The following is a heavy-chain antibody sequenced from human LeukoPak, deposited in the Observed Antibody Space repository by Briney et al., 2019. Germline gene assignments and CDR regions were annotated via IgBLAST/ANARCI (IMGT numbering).Heavy chain of an antibody. J-gene: IGHJ4*02. CDR2: INHSGST. CDR1: GFSFSSDG. Sequence: PGGSLRLSCSASGFSFSSDGMSWIRQPPGKGLEWIGEINHSGSTNYNPSLKSRVTISVDTSKNQFSLKLSSVTAADTAVYYCARGRYSSGWVRIQFDYWGQGTLVTVSS. CDR3: ARGRYSSGWVRIQFDY. D-gene: IGHD6-19*01. V-gene: IGHV4-34*01.